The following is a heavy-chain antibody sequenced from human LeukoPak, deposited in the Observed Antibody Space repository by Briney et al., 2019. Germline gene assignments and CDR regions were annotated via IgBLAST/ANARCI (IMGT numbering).Heavy chain of an antibody. J-gene: IGHJ4*02. CDR2: IRSKAYGGTT. CDR1: GFTFGDYA. CDR3: TRVRSSWYYFDY. Sequence: GGSLRLSCTASGFTFGDYAMSWVRQAPGKGLEWVGLIRSKAYGGTTEYAASVKGRFTISRDDSKSIAYLQLNSLKTEDTAVYYCTRVRSSWYYFDYWGQGTLVTVSS. V-gene: IGHV3-49*04. D-gene: IGHD6-13*01.